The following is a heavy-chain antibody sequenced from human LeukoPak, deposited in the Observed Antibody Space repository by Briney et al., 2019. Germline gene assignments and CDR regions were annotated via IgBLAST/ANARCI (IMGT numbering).Heavy chain of an antibody. D-gene: IGHD5-24*01. Sequence: GGSLRLSCAASGFTFSSYAMSWVRQAPGKGLEWVSAIRGSGDTTYYADSVKGRFTISRDNSKNTLYLQMNSLRAEDTAVYYCASPRDGYNWIPSSLFDYWGQGTLVTVSS. CDR1: GFTFSSYA. CDR3: ASPRDGYNWIPSSLFDY. CDR2: IRGSGDTT. V-gene: IGHV3-23*01. J-gene: IGHJ4*02.